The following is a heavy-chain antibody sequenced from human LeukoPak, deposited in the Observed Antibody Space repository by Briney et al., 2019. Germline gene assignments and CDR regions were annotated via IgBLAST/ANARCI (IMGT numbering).Heavy chain of an antibody. CDR1: GFTLSSYS. CDR2: ISSSSSYI. V-gene: IGHV3-21*01. CDR3: ARIRGVIIDY. D-gene: IGHD3-10*01. Sequence: GGSLRLSCAASGFTLSSYSMNWVRQAPGKGLEWVSSISSSSSYIYYADSVKGRFTISRDNAKNSLYLQMNSLRAEDTAVYYCARIRGVIIDYWGQGTLVTVSS. J-gene: IGHJ4*02.